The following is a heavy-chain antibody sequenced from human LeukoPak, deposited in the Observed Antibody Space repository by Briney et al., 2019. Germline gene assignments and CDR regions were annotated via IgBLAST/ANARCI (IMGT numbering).Heavy chain of an antibody. V-gene: IGHV3-7*03. D-gene: IGHD2-15*01. CDR2: IKQDGSEK. J-gene: IGHJ3*02. CDR1: GFTLSNHL. CDR3: AREDLYQAFDI. Sequence: GALRPPLGAPGFTLSNHLMSWVRQAPGKGVGWVANIKQDGSEKYYVDSVKGRFTISRDNAKNSLYLQMNSLRAEDTAVYYCAREDLYQAFDIWGQGTMVTVSS.